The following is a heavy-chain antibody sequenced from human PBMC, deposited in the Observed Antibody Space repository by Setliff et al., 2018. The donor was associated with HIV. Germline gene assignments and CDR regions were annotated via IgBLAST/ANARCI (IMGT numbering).Heavy chain of an antibody. D-gene: IGHD6-13*01. Sequence: ASVKVSCKASGYTFNNYGISWVRQAPGQGLEWMGWINTHSGYTNYAQNVKCRVTVTMDTSTSTAYMELRSLKSDDTAVYYCARVYSRSWFFFDHWGQGILVTVSS. CDR1: GYTFNNYG. CDR2: INTHSGYT. CDR3: ARVYSRSWFFFDH. J-gene: IGHJ4*02. V-gene: IGHV1-18*01.